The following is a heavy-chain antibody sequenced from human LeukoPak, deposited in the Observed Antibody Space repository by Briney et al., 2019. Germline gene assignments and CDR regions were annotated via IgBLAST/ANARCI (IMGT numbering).Heavy chain of an antibody. CDR3: ARTSGDLFDSSGYPFDY. CDR1: GDSVSSNSAA. Sequence: PSQTLSLTCALSGDSVSSNSAAWNWVRQSPSRGLEWLGRTYYRSKWYNDYAVSVKSRITINPDTSKNQFSLQLNSVTPEDTAVYYCARTSGDLFDSSGYPFDYWGQGTLVTVSS. V-gene: IGHV6-1*01. J-gene: IGHJ4*02. CDR2: TYYRSKWYN. D-gene: IGHD3-22*01.